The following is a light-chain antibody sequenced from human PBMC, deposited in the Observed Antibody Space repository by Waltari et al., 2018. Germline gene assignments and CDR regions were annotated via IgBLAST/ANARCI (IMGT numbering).Light chain of an antibody. CDR1: SSAVGGYHY. Sequence: QSALTQPASVSASPGQSITISCTGTSSAVGGYHYVSRYHQHPGKAPKRMIYDVSKLPSGVSNRFSGSKSGNTASLTISGLQAEDEADYYCSSYTSSSTLVFGGGTKLTVL. CDR2: DVS. V-gene: IGLV2-14*01. J-gene: IGLJ2*01. CDR3: SSYTSSSTLV.